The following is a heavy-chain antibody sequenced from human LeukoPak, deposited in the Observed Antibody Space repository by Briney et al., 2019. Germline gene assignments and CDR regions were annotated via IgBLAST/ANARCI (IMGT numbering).Heavy chain of an antibody. CDR2: IIPIFGTA. D-gene: IGHD6-13*01. CDR1: GFTFSSYA. CDR3: ARGGAAAGTDY. Sequence: GGSLRLSCAASGFTFSSYAISWVRQAPGQGLEWMGGIIPIFGTANYAQKFQGRVTITTDESTSTAYMELSSLRSEDTAVYYCARGGAAAGTDYWGQGTLVTVSS. V-gene: IGHV1-69*05. J-gene: IGHJ4*02.